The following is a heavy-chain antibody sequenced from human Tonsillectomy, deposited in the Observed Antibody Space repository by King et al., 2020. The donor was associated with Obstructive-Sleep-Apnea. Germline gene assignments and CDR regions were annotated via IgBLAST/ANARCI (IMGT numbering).Heavy chain of an antibody. CDR1: GGSISSSSYY. CDR3: AREIVVVVATPEYFQH. J-gene: IGHJ1*01. D-gene: IGHD2-15*01. V-gene: IGHV4-39*07. Sequence: LQLQESGPGLVKPSETLSLTCTVSGGSISSSSYYWGWIRQPPGKGLEWIGSIYYSGSTYYNPSLKSRVTISVDTSNNQSSLRLSSVTAADTAVYYCAREIVVVVATPEYFQHWGQGTLVTVSS. CDR2: IYYSGST.